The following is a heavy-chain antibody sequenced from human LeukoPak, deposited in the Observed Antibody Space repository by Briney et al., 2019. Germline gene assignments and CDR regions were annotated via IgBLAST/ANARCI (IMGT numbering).Heavy chain of an antibody. D-gene: IGHD4-17*01. Sequence: SETLSLTCTVSGGSIRSYYWSWIRQPPGKGLEWIGYIYYSGSTNYNPSLKSRVTMSVDTSKNQFSLRLSPVTAADTAIYYCARIHDYGDYYFDYWGQGTLVTVSS. CDR2: IYYSGST. J-gene: IGHJ4*02. V-gene: IGHV4-59*01. CDR3: ARIHDYGDYYFDY. CDR1: GGSIRSYY.